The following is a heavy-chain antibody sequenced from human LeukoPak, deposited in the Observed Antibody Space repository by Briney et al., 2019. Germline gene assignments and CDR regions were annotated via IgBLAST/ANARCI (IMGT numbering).Heavy chain of an antibody. J-gene: IGHJ4*02. Sequence: ASVKVSCKASGYTFTDYYMHWVRQAPGPGFEWMGWINPNDGDTNYAQKFQGRVTMTRDTSISTAHMEVSRLRSDDTAVYYCARANFLYCSSTTCLFDYWGQGTLVTVSS. D-gene: IGHD2-2*01. CDR3: ARANFLYCSSTTCLFDY. CDR2: INPNDGDT. V-gene: IGHV1-2*02. CDR1: GYTFTDYY.